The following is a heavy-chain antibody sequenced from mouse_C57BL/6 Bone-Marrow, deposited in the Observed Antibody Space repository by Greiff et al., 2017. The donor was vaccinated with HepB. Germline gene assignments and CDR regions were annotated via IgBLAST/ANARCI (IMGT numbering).Heavy chain of an antibody. CDR2: IYPGNSDT. Sequence: EVQLQQSGTVLARPGASVKMSCKTSGYTFTSYWMHWVKQRPGQGLEWIGAIYPGNSDTSYNQKFKGKAKLTAVTSASTAYMELSSLTNEDSAVYYCTRAIYYDYPWFAYWGQGTTLTVSS. V-gene: IGHV1-5*01. CDR3: TRAIYYDYPWFAY. J-gene: IGHJ2*01. D-gene: IGHD2-4*01. CDR1: GYTFTSYW.